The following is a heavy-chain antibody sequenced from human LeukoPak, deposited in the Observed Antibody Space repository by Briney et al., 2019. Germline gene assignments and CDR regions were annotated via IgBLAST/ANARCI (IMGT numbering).Heavy chain of an antibody. J-gene: IGHJ4*02. CDR1: GFTFSSYV. D-gene: IGHD3-3*01. CDR3: AKGSAYADF. CDR2: ISGSGGST. V-gene: IGHV3-23*01. Sequence: PGGSLRLSCAAFGFTFSSYVMSWVRQAPGKGLEWVSTISGSGGSTYYADSVKGRFTISRDNPKNTLSLQMNSLRAEDTAVYYCAKGSAYADFWGQGTLVTVSS.